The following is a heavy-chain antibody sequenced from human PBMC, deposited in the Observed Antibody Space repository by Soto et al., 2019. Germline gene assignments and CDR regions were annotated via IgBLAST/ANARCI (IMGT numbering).Heavy chain of an antibody. CDR1: GFTLQNYA. CDR2: LIGGHYGT. V-gene: IGHV3-23*01. J-gene: IGHJ5*02. Sequence: GGSLTLSCTASGFTLQNYAMAWVRQAPGKGLEWVSTLIGGHYGTAYSYSVKGRFTVSRDNSKNCLYLQMNSLGVEDTAIYFCAKGKSTGDIDWFDPWGQGSLGTVSS. CDR3: AKGKSTGDIDWFDP.